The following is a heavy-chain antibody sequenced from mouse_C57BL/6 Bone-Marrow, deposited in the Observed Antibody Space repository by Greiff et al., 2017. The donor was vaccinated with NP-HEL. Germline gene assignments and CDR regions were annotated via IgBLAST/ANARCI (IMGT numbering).Heavy chain of an antibody. Sequence: EVKVGESGGGGGKKGGARKGDGVGYGFTFSNYWMNRIRQSPEKGLEWVAQIRLKADNYATHYAESVKGRFTISRDDSKSSVYLQMNNLRAADTGIYYCTLDGYYWYFDVWVTRTTVTVSS. D-gene: IGHD2-3*01. CDR2: IRLKADNYAT. V-gene: IGHV6-3*01. CDR1: GFTFSNYW. CDR3: TLDGYYWYFDV. J-gene: IGHJ1*03.